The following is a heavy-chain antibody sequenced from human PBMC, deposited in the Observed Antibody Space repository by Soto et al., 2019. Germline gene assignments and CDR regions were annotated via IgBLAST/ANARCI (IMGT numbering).Heavy chain of an antibody. CDR1: GGSISSYY. J-gene: IGHJ4*02. Sequence: SETLSLTCTVSGGSISSYYWSWIRQPAGKGLEWIGRIYNSGSTNYNPSLKSRVTMSVDTSKNQFSLKLSSVTAADTAVYYCARGYDMITLGGVIVITAAGGFDYWGQGTLVTVSS. CDR3: ARGYDMITLGGVIVITAAGGFDY. CDR2: IYNSGST. D-gene: IGHD3-16*02. V-gene: IGHV4-4*07.